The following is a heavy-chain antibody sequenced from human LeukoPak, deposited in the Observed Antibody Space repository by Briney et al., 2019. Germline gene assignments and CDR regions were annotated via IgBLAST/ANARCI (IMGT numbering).Heavy chain of an antibody. D-gene: IGHD6-13*01. V-gene: IGHV4-31*03. J-gene: IGHJ6*02. CDR3: ARDSGGDIAAAGPPGVIGMDV. Sequence: NASETLSLTCTVSGGSISSGGYYWSWIRQHPGKGLEWIGYIYYSGSTYYNPSLKSRVTISVDTSKNQFSLKLSSVTAADTAVYYCARDSGGDIAAAGPPGVIGMDVWGQGTTVTVSS. CDR1: GGSISSGGYY. CDR2: IYYSGST.